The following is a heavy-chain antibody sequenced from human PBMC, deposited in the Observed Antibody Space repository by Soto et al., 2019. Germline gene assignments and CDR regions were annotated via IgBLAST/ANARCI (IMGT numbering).Heavy chain of an antibody. CDR1: GFSFSSFA. J-gene: IGHJ6*02. Sequence: EVQLLESGGGFIHPGGSLRLSCAASGFSFSSFAMNWVRQAPGKGLEWVSIISGSDDSTFYADSVKGRFTISRDNSKSTLYLQINSLRAEDTAVYYSAKTRGAMIYAISVYGMDVWGQGTTVTVSS. CDR2: ISGSDDST. V-gene: IGHV3-23*01. D-gene: IGHD2-8*01. CDR3: AKTRGAMIYAISVYGMDV.